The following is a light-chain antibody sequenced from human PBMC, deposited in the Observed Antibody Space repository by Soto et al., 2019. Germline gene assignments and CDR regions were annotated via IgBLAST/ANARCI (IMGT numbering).Light chain of an antibody. CDR3: QSYDSSLSAVV. Sequence: QSVLTQPPSVSGAPGQRVTISCTGSSSNNGAGYDVHWYQQLPGTAPKLLIYGNSNRPSGVPDRFSGSKSGTSASLAITGLQAEDEADYYCQSYDSSLSAVVFGGGTKVTVL. CDR2: GNS. J-gene: IGLJ2*01. V-gene: IGLV1-40*01. CDR1: SSNNGAGYD.